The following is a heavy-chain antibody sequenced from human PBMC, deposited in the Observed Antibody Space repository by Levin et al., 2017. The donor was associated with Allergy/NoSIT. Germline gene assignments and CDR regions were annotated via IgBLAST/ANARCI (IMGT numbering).Heavy chain of an antibody. V-gene: IGHV4-61*01. D-gene: IGHD1-26*01. CDR2: IYYSGST. CDR3: ARSLRIGSYYSGVGGRNYFDY. J-gene: IGHJ4*02. CDR1: GGSVSSGSYY. Sequence: PSETLSLTCTVSGGSVSSGSYYWSWIRQPPGKGLEWIGYIYYSGSTNYNPSLKSRVTISVDTSKNQFSLKLSSVTAADTAVYSCARSLRIGSYYSGVGGRNYFDYWGQGTLVTVSS.